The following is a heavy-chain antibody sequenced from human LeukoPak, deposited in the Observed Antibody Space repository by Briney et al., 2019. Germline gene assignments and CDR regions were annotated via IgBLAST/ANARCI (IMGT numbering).Heavy chain of an antibody. J-gene: IGHJ6*02. CDR1: GYSFTSYW. CDR2: IYPGDSDT. V-gene: IGHV5-51*01. Sequence: GESLKISCKGSGYSFTSYWIGWVRQMPGKGLEWMGIIYPGDSDTRYSPSFQGQVTISADKSISTAYLQWSSLKASDTAMYYCATYSYGWEYYYGMDVWGQGTTVTVSS. D-gene: IGHD5-18*01. CDR3: ATYSYGWEYYYGMDV.